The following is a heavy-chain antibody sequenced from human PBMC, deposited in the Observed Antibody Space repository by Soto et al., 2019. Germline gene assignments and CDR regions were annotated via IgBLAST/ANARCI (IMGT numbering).Heavy chain of an antibody. CDR1: GFSFVNYA. D-gene: IGHD6-19*01. Sequence: EVQLLESGGGLVQPGGSLRLSCAASGFSFVNYAMNWVRQAPGKGLEWVSGLSGSGTSTYYADSVKGRFTISRDNSRDTLFLQMNSLTADDTAVYYCAKATTNGGWFNPCDSWCQGALVTVSS. V-gene: IGHV3-23*01. CDR3: AKATTNGGWFNPCDS. CDR2: LSGSGTST. J-gene: IGHJ4*02.